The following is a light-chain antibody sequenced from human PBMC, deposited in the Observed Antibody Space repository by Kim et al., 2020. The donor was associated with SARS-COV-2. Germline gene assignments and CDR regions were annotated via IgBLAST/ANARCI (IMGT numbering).Light chain of an antibody. J-gene: IGKJ4*01. CDR1: QNIDAW. V-gene: IGKV1-5*03. CDR2: TAS. CDR3: QQYKTYPVT. Sequence: ASVGDRVTITCRASQNIDAWLAWYQQKPGKAPKLLIYTASTLESGVPSRFSGSGSGTEFTLTISSLQPDDFATYYCQQYKTYPVTLGGGTKVDIK.